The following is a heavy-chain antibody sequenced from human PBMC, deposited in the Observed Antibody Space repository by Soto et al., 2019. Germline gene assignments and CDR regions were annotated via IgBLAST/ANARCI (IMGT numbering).Heavy chain of an antibody. Sequence: QVQLQESGPGLVKPSQTLSLTCTVSGGSISSGGYYWSWIRQHPGKGLEWIGYIYYSESTNYNPSLMSRVTISVDTSKNQFSLKLSSVTAADTAVYYCARGGRYGSGSYPGYWGQGTLVTVSS. V-gene: IGHV4-31*03. J-gene: IGHJ4*02. CDR3: ARGGRYGSGSYPGY. CDR2: IYYSEST. CDR1: GGSISSGGYY. D-gene: IGHD3-10*01.